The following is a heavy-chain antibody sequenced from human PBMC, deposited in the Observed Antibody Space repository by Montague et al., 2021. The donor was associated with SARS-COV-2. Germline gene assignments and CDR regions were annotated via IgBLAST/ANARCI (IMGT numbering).Heavy chain of an antibody. Sequence: SRSLSFSASGFTFSSYGMHWVRQAPGKGLEWVAVIWYDGSNKYYADSVKGRFTISRDNSKNTLYLQMNSLRAEDTAVYYCARDLLVGGYSYGIDYWGQGTLVTVSS. CDR2: IWYDGSNK. CDR3: ARDLLVGGYSYGIDY. D-gene: IGHD5-18*01. CDR1: GFTFSSYG. J-gene: IGHJ4*02. V-gene: IGHV3-33*01.